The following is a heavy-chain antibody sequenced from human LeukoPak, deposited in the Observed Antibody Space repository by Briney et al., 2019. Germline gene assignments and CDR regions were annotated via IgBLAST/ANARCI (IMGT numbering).Heavy chain of an antibody. J-gene: IGHJ6*03. V-gene: IGHV4-39*07. CDR1: GGSISSSSYY. CDR2: IYHSGSS. Sequence: PSETLSLTCTVSGGSISSSSYYWGWLRQPPGKGLEWIGSIYHSGSSYYNPSLKSRVTISVDTSKNQFSLKLSSVTAADTAVYYCARHYYYYIDVWGHGTTVTVSS. CDR3: ARHYYYYIDV.